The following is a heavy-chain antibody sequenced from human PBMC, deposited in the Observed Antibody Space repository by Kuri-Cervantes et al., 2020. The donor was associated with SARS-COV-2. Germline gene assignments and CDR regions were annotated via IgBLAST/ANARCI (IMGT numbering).Heavy chain of an antibody. D-gene: IGHD3-3*01. J-gene: IGHJ4*02. V-gene: IGHV4-39*01. Sequence: GSLRLSCTVSGGSIGSSSYYWSWIRQPPGKGLEWIGSIYYSGSTYYNPSLKSRVTISVDTSKNQFSLKLSSVTAADTAVYYCATSGYYDFWSGYYFDYWGQGTLVTVSS. CDR1: GGSIGSSSYY. CDR3: ATSGYYDFWSGYYFDY. CDR2: IYYSGST.